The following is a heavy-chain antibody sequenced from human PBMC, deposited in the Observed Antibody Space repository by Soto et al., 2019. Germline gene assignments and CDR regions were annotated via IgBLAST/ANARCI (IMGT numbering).Heavy chain of an antibody. J-gene: IGHJ5*02. CDR3: ARDTYYDSSGYYWFDP. D-gene: IGHD3-22*01. CDR1: GYTFTSYY. Sequence: ASVKVSCKASGYTFTSYYMHWVRQAPGQGLEWMGIINPSGGSTSYAQKFQGRVTMTRDTSTSTVYMELSSLRSEDTAVYYCARDTYYDSSGYYWFDPWGHGTLVTVSS. V-gene: IGHV1-46*01. CDR2: INPSGGST.